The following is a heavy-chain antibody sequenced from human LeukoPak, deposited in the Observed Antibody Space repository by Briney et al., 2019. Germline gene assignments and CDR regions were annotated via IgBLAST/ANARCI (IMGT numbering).Heavy chain of an antibody. V-gene: IGHV1-8*01. CDR3: ARGSQGYSYGFWGFDP. CDR2: MNPNSGNT. Sequence: ASVKVSCKASGYTFTSYDINWVRQAPGQALEWMGWMNPNSGNTGYAQKFQGRVTMTRNTSISTAYMELSSLRSEDTAVYYCARGSQGYSYGFWGFDPWGQGTLVTVSS. CDR1: GYTFTSYD. J-gene: IGHJ5*02. D-gene: IGHD5-18*01.